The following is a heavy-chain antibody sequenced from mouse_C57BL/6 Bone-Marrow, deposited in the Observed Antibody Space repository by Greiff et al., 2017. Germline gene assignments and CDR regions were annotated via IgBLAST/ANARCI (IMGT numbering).Heavy chain of an antibody. Sequence: VQLQQSGAELARPGASVKLSCKASGYTFTSYGISWVKQSTGQGLEWIGEIFPRSGTTYYNEKFKGKATLTADKSSSTAYMELRSLTSEDSAVYDCARGSYCSSLLAYWGQGTLVTVSS. V-gene: IGHV1-81*01. D-gene: IGHD1-1*01. CDR1: GYTFTSYG. CDR2: IFPRSGTT. CDR3: ARGSYCSSLLAY. J-gene: IGHJ3*01.